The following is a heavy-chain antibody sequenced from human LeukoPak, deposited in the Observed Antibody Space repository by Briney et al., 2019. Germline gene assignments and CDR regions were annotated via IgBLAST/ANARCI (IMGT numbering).Heavy chain of an antibody. Sequence: LGGSLRLSCAASGFIFSSYTINWVRQAPGKGLEWVSSISSTGTYIYYADSVKGRFTISRDNAKNSLYLQMNSLRAEDTAVYYCARAERGYCSGGSCSYYDAFDIWGQGTVVTVSS. CDR3: ARAERGYCSGGSCSYYDAFDI. CDR1: GFIFSSYT. CDR2: ISSTGTYI. J-gene: IGHJ3*02. V-gene: IGHV3-21*01. D-gene: IGHD2-15*01.